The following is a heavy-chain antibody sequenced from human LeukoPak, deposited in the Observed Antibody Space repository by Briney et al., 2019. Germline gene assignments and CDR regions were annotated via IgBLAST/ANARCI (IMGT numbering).Heavy chain of an antibody. CDR3: AKVGDYYGSGKYTNFDY. CDR1: GFTFSDSY. D-gene: IGHD3-10*01. J-gene: IGHJ4*02. V-gene: IGHV3-11*01. CDR2: ISSSGSIM. Sequence: PGGSLRLSCAASGFTFSDSYMSWIRHPPGKGLEWVSYISSSGSIMYYADSVKGRFTISRDNSKNTLYLQMSSLRAEDTAVYYCAKVGDYYGSGKYTNFDYWGQGTLVTVSS.